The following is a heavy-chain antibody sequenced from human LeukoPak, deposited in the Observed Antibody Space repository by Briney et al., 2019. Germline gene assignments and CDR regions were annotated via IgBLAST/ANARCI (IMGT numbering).Heavy chain of an antibody. V-gene: IGHV1-2*02. CDR1: GYTFTGYY. Sequence: ASVKVSCKASGYTFTGYYMHWVRQAPGQGLEWMGWINPNSGGTNYAQKFQGRVTMTRDTSISTAYMELSRLRSDDTAVYYCARVKRNYPLDQYFQHWGRGTLVTVSS. CDR2: INPNSGGT. J-gene: IGHJ1*01. CDR3: ARVKRNYPLDQYFQH. D-gene: IGHD1-7*01.